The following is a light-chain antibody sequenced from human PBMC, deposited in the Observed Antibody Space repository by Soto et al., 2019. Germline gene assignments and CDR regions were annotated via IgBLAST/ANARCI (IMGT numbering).Light chain of an antibody. Sequence: QSALAQPASVSGSPGQSITISCTGPSSDVGGYNYVSWYQQHPGKAPKLMIYDVSNRPSGVSNRFSGSKSGNTASLTISGLQAEDEADYYCSSHTSSSTSYVFGTGTKVTVL. J-gene: IGLJ1*01. V-gene: IGLV2-14*01. CDR2: DVS. CDR1: SSDVGGYNY. CDR3: SSHTSSSTSYV.